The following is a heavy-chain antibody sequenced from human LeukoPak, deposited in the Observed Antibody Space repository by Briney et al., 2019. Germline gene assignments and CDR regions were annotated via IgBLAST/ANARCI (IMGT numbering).Heavy chain of an antibody. Sequence: GASVKVSCKASGGTFSSYAISWVRQAPGQGLEWMGGIIPIFGTANYAQKFQGRVTITADESTSTAYMELSSLRSEDTAVYYCARDWYYYDSSGYYYALRYWGQGTLVTVSS. CDR1: GGTFSSYA. CDR3: ARDWYYYDSSGYYYALRY. J-gene: IGHJ4*02. V-gene: IGHV1-69*13. CDR2: IIPIFGTA. D-gene: IGHD3-22*01.